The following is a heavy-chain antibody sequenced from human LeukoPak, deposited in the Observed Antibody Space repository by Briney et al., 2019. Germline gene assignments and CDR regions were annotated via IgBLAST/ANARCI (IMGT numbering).Heavy chain of an antibody. J-gene: IGHJ4*02. CDR1: GFTFDDYA. CDR2: ISWNSGSI. V-gene: IGHV3-9*01. CDR3: AKDISHQWLRFGNFDY. D-gene: IGHD5-12*01. Sequence: GGSLRLSCAASGFTFDDYAMHWVRQAPGKGLEWVSGISWNSGSIGYADSVKGRFTISRDNAKNSLYLQMNSLRAEDTALYYCAKDISHQWLRFGNFDYWGQGTLVTVSS.